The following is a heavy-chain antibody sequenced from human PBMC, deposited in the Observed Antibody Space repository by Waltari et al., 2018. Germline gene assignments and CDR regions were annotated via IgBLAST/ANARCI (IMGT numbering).Heavy chain of an antibody. CDR1: GFPFSRSA. V-gene: IGHV3-23*01. CDR3: ANSERELPRGDY. D-gene: IGHD1-26*01. J-gene: IGHJ4*02. CDR2: ISGSGGST. Sequence: EVQLLESGGGLVQPGGSLRLSCAASGFPFSRSAMSWVRQAPGKGLEWVSAISGSGGSTYYADSVKGRFTISRDNSKNTLYLQMNSLRAEDTAVYYCANSERELPRGDYWGQGTLVTVSS.